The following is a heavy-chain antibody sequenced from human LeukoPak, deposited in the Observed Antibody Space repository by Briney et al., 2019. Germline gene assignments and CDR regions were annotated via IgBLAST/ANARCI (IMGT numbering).Heavy chain of an antibody. Sequence: GASVKVSCKASGYTFTGYYMHWVRQAPGQGLEWMGWINPNSGGTNYAQKFQGRVTMTRDTSISPAYMELSRLRSDDTAVYYCARVRGDYVWGSYRRDKDYYYYYYMDVWGKGTTVTVSS. CDR3: ARVRGDYVWGSYRRDKDYYYYYYMDV. V-gene: IGHV1-2*02. D-gene: IGHD3-16*02. CDR2: INPNSGGT. CDR1: GYTFTGYY. J-gene: IGHJ6*03.